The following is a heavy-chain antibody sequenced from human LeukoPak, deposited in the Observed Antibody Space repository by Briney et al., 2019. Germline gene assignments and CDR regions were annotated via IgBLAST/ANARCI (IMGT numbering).Heavy chain of an antibody. CDR2: ITWDGGGT. CDR1: GFTFSNHG. CDR3: AKEDFDY. Sequence: GGTLRLSCAASGFTFSNHGMNWVRQAPGKGLEWVSLITWDGGGTYYADSVKGRFTISRDNRKSSLHLEMNSLRLEDTAFYYCAKEDFDYWGQGTLVTVSS. J-gene: IGHJ4*02. V-gene: IGHV3-43D*03.